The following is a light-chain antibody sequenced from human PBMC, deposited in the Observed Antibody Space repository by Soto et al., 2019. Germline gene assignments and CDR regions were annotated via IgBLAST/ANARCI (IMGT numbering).Light chain of an antibody. J-gene: IGKJ1*01. CDR3: QQSYTLPLT. V-gene: IGKV1-39*01. Sequence: DIQMTQSPSSLSASVGDRVTITCRASETISNSLNWFQRKPGKAPNLLIYDASSLQTGVPSRFSGSRSGTEFPLTISSLQPEDFATYYCQQSYTLPLTFGQGTKVEIE. CDR1: ETISNS. CDR2: DAS.